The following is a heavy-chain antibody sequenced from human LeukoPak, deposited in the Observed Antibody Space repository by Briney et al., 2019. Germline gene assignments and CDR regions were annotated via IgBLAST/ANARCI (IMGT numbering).Heavy chain of an antibody. V-gene: IGHV3-53*01. D-gene: IGHD3-3*01. CDR1: GFTVSSNY. CDR3: AKEITIFGLANWFDP. CDR2: IYTGGST. Sequence: GGSLRLSCTASGFTVSSNYMSWVRQATGKGLEWVSVIYTGGSTYYADAVQGRFTISRDNSKNTLYLQMNSRGAEDTAVYYCAKEITIFGLANWFDPWGQGTLVTVSS. J-gene: IGHJ5*02.